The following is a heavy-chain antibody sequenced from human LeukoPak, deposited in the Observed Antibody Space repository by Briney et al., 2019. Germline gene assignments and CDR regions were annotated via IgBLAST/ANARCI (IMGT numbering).Heavy chain of an antibody. CDR3: AKVRFPRNV. J-gene: IGHJ6*02. Sequence: GGSLRLSCAASGFTFSDYAMSWVRQAPGKGLEWVSAISGSGGSTYYADSVRGRFTISRDNSKNTLHLQMNSLRAEDTAVYYCAKVRFPRNVWGQGTTVTVSS. D-gene: IGHD3-10*01. V-gene: IGHV3-23*01. CDR2: ISGSGGST. CDR1: GFTFSDYA.